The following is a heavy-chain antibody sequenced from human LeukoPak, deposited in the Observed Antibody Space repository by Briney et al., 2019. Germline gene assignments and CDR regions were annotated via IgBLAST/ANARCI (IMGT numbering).Heavy chain of an antibody. CDR1: GYSFISYY. V-gene: IGHV1-46*01. CDR2: INPSGGST. Sequence: ASVKVSCKASGYSFISYYIHWVRQAPGQGLEWMGIINPSGGSTSYAQNFPGRLTMTRDTSTSTVYMELSSLRSEDTAVYYCARDSGNYHYDMDVWGQGTTVIVSS. D-gene: IGHD3-10*01. J-gene: IGHJ6*02. CDR3: ARDSGNYHYDMDV.